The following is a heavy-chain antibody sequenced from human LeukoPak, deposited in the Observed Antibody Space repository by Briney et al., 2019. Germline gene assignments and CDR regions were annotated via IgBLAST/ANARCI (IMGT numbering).Heavy chain of an antibody. CDR1: GGSISSGGYY. V-gene: IGHV4-31*03. J-gene: IGHJ4*02. CDR2: IYYSGST. CDR3: ARVTEYSYGMGDFDY. Sequence: SQTLSLTCTVSGGSISSGGYYWSWIRLHPGKGLEWIGYIYYSGSTYYNPSLKSRVTISVDTSKNQFSLKLSSVTAADTAVYYCARVTEYSYGMGDFDYWGQGTLVTVSS. D-gene: IGHD5-18*01.